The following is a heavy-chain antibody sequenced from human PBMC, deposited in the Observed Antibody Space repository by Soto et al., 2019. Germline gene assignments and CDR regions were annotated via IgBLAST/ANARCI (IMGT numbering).Heavy chain of an antibody. J-gene: IGHJ4*02. D-gene: IGHD5-12*01. V-gene: IGHV3-74*01. Sequence: GGSLRLSCEASGFSISKYWMHWVRQVPGTGPVWVSRINAEGTSTAYADSVRGRFTISRDNAKNTLYLQMNSLRVEDTALYYCARDLATEAYWGQGTLVTVSS. CDR3: ARDLATEAY. CDR2: INAEGTST. CDR1: GFSISKYW.